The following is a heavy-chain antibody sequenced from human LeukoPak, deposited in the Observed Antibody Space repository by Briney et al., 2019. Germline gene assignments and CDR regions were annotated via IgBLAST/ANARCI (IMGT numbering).Heavy chain of an antibody. CDR3: ARGEASSIAARPGRGRYFDY. D-gene: IGHD6-6*01. Sequence: SETLSLTCAVYGGSFSGYYWSWIRQPPGKGLEWIGEINHSGSTNYNPSLKSRVTISVDTPKNQFSLKLSSVTAADTAVYYCARGEASSIAARPGRGRYFDYWGQGTLVTVSS. V-gene: IGHV4-34*01. CDR2: INHSGST. J-gene: IGHJ4*02. CDR1: GGSFSGYY.